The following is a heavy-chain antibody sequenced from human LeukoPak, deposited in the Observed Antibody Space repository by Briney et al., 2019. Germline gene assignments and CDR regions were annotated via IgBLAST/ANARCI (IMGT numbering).Heavy chain of an antibody. CDR2: INHSGST. V-gene: IGHV4-34*01. CDR3: ARERGPMYYDFWSGYSDGMDV. Sequence: SETLSLTCAVYGGSFSGYYWSWIRQPPGKGLEWIGEINHSGSTYYNPSLKSRVTISVDTSKNQFSLKLSSVTAADTAVYYCARERGPMYYDFWSGYSDGMDVWGQGTTVTVSS. D-gene: IGHD3-3*01. CDR1: GGSFSGYY. J-gene: IGHJ6*02.